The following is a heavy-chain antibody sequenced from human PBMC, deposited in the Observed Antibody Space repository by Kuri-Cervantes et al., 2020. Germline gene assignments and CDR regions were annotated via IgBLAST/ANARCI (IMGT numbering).Heavy chain of an antibody. D-gene: IGHD3-10*01. CDR3: ARDGSGSYYHDAFDI. CDR2: IIPITGTA. Sequence: SVKVSCKASGGTFSNHPISWVRQAPGQGLEWMGEIIPITGTANYAQKIQGRLTITADTSTSTAYMELRSLRSDDTAVYYCARDGSGSYYHDAFDIWGQGTMVTVSS. V-gene: IGHV1-69*06. CDR1: GGTFSNHP. J-gene: IGHJ3*02.